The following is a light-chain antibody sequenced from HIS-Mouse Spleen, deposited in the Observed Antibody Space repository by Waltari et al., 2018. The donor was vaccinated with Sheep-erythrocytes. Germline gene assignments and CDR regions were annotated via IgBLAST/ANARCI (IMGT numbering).Light chain of an antibody. CDR1: QSLLHSNGYNY. J-gene: IGKJ3*01. Sequence: DIVMTQSPFSLPVTPGEPASISCRSSQSLLHSNGYNYLDWYLQKPGQSPQLRIYLGSTRASGVPDRFSGSGSGTDFTLKISRVEAEDVGVYYCMQALQTPIFTFGPGTKVDIK. CDR3: MQALQTPIFT. V-gene: IGKV2-28*01. CDR2: LGS.